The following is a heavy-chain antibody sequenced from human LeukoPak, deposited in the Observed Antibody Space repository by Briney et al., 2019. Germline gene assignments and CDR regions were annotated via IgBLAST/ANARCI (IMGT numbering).Heavy chain of an antibody. CDR3: ARDLPGNSYGSY. D-gene: IGHD5-18*01. CDR2: IIPIFGTA. V-gene: IGHV1-69*06. CDR1: GGTFSSYA. Sequence: GASVKVSCKASGGTFSSYAISWVRQAPGQGLEWMGGIIPIFGTANYAQKFQCRVTITADKSTSTAYMELSSLRSEDTAVYYCARDLPGNSYGSYWGQGTLVTVSS. J-gene: IGHJ4*02.